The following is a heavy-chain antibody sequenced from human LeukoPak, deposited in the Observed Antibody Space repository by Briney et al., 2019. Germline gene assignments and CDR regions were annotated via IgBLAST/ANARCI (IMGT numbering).Heavy chain of an antibody. J-gene: IGHJ4*02. CDR2: INQDGSET. CDR3: ARDGSGWSY. V-gene: IGHV3-7*01. D-gene: IGHD6-19*01. Sequence: PGGSLRLSCAASGFTFGVYWMSWVRQAPGKGLEWVANINQDGSETYYVDSVEGRFTISRDNAKNSLYLQMDSLRAADTAVYYCARDGSGWSYWGQGTLVTVSS. CDR1: GFTFGVYW.